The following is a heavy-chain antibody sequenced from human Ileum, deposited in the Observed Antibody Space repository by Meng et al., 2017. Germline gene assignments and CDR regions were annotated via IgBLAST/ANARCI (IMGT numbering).Heavy chain of an antibody. CDR1: GGSFSSDNYY. CDR3: ARERRHYYGSGSFDY. J-gene: IGHJ4*02. V-gene: IGHV4-30-4*01. Sequence: QVQLQESGPGLVKPLQTLSLTCSFAGGSFSSDNYYWTWIRQTPGKGLEWIGLTYYNGSPFYNPSLRSRVTISVDTSKDQFSLKLTSVTAADTAVYYCARERRHYYGSGSFDYWGQGILVTVSS. D-gene: IGHD3-10*01. CDR2: TYYNGSP.